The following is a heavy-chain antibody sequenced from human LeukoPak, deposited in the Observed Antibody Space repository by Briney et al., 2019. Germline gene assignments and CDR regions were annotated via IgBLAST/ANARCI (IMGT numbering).Heavy chain of an antibody. CDR2: IYTSGST. CDR3: ARDGVGATVEAFDI. CDR1: GGSIRTHY. D-gene: IGHD1-26*01. J-gene: IGHJ3*02. Sequence: SETLSLTCTVSGGSIRTHYWNWIRQPAGKGLEWIGRIYTSGSTNYSPSLKSRVTMSQDTSKNQFSLRLTSVTAADTAVYYCARDGVGATVEAFDIWGQGTMVTVSS. V-gene: IGHV4-4*07.